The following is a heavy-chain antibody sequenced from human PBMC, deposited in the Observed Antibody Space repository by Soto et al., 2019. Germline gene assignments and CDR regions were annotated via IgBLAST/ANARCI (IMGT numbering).Heavy chain of an antibody. D-gene: IGHD6-13*01. CDR3: ARVRKGPRRNIAAAGPLYYYYYMDV. V-gene: IGHV4-34*01. Sequence: KASETLSLTCAVYGGSFSGYYWSWIRQPPGKGLEWIGEINHSGSTNYNPSLKSRVTISVDTSKNQFSLKLSSVTAADTAVYYCARVRKGPRRNIAAAGPLYYYYYMDVWGKGTTVTVSS. J-gene: IGHJ6*03. CDR2: INHSGST. CDR1: GGSFSGYY.